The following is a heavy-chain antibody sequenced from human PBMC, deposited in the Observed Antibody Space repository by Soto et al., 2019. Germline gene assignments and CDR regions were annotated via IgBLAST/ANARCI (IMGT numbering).Heavy chain of an antibody. D-gene: IGHD3-22*01. Sequence: ASVKVSCKASGYTFTSYGISWVRQAPGQGLEWMGWISAYNGNTNYAQKLQGRVTMTTDTSTSTAYMELRSLRSDDTAVYYCARVSYYYDSSGYPRHEHWGQGPLATVPS. CDR1: GYTFTSYG. CDR2: ISAYNGNT. CDR3: ARVSYYYDSSGYPRHEH. J-gene: IGHJ4*02. V-gene: IGHV1-18*01.